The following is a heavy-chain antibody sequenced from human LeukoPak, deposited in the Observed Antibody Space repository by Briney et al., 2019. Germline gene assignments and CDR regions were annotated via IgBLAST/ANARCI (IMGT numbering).Heavy chain of an antibody. J-gene: IGHJ6*02. CDR1: GYTFTSYG. CDR2: ISAYNGNT. V-gene: IGHV1-18*03. D-gene: IGHD3-10*01. CDR3: ARALDYYGSGSYWYYYYYGMDV. Sequence: ASVKVSCKASGYTFTSYGISWVRQAPGQGLEWMGWISAYNGNTNYAQKLQGRVTMTTDTSTSTAYMELRSLRSDDMAVYYCARALDYYGSGSYWYYYYYGMDVWGQGTTVTVSS.